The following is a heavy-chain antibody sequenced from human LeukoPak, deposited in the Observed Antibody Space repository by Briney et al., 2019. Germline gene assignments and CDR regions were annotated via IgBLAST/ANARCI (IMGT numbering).Heavy chain of an antibody. V-gene: IGHV4-59*01. D-gene: IGHD3-10*01. J-gene: IGHJ4*02. Sequence: SGTLSLTCTVSVESLSGDYWNGVRQSPGRGLEWVGYIYYNGSTKRNPPLMSRGTISIDTTKNQLSLKLRSVITADPAVYYCTRAVPIVRGLRWDYWGQGTLVTVSS. CDR1: VESLSGDY. CDR2: IYYNGST. CDR3: TRAVPIVRGLRWDY.